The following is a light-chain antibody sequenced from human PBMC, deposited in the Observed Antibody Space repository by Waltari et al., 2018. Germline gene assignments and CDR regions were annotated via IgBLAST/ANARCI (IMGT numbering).Light chain of an antibody. V-gene: IGLV3-25*03. J-gene: IGLJ2*01. Sequence: SYELTQPPSVSVSPGQTARITCSGDALPKQYAYCYQQKPGQAPVLVIYKDSERPSGIPERCSGSSSGTTVTLTISGVQAEDEADYYCQSADSSGTYVVFGGGTKLTVL. CDR3: QSADSSGTYVV. CDR1: ALPKQY. CDR2: KDS.